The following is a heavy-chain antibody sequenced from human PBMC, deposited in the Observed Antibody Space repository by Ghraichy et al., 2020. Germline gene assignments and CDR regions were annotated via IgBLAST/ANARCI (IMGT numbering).Heavy chain of an antibody. CDR2: ISAYNGNT. D-gene: IGHD3-22*01. J-gene: IGHJ4*02. Sequence: ASVKVSCKASGYTFTSYCISWVRQAPGQGLEWMGWISAYNGNTNYAQKLQGRVTMTTDTSTSTAYMELRSLRSDDTAVYYCARAPSSIVVVMDDYWGQGTLGTVYS. CDR3: ARAPSSIVVVMDDY. V-gene: IGHV1-18*04. CDR1: GYTFTSYC.